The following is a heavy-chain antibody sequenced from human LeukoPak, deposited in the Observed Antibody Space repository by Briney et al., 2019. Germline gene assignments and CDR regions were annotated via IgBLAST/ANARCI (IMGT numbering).Heavy chain of an antibody. CDR1: GFTFSSYG. D-gene: IGHD5-24*01. V-gene: IGHV3-30*18. CDR3: AKDQGRDGYNLDY. J-gene: IGHJ4*02. CDR2: ISYDGSNK. Sequence: GGSLRLSCAASGFTFSSYGMHWVRQAPGKGLEWVAVISYDGSNKYYADSVKGRFTISRDNSKNTLYLQMNSLRAEDTAVYYCAKDQGRDGYNLDYWGQGTLVTVSS.